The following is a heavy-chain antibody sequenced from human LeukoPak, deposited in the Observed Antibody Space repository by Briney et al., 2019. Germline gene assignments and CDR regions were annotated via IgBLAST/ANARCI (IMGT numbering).Heavy chain of an antibody. CDR2: IYYSGST. CDR1: GGSISSSSYY. Sequence: SETLSLTCTVSGGSISSSSYYWGWIRQPPGKGLEWIGSIYYSGSTYYNPSLKSRVTISVDTSKNQFSLKLSSVTAADTAVYYCARGSDPFLFDPWGQGALVTVSS. CDR3: ARGSDPFLFDP. V-gene: IGHV4-39*01. J-gene: IGHJ5*02.